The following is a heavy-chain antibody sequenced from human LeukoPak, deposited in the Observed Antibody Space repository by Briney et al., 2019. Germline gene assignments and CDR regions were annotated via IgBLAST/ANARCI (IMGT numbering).Heavy chain of an antibody. CDR1: GGSFSGYY. CDR2: IYTSGST. Sequence: PSETLSLTCAVYGGSFSGYYWSWIRQPAGKGLEWIGRIYTSGSTNYNPSLKSRVTMSVDTSKNQFSLKLSSVTAADTAVYYCARDLGYGDYVRWFDPWGQGTLVTVSS. V-gene: IGHV4-4*07. J-gene: IGHJ5*02. D-gene: IGHD4-17*01. CDR3: ARDLGYGDYVRWFDP.